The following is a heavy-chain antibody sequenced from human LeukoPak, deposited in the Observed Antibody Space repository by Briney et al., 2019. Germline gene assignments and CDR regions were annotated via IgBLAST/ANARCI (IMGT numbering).Heavy chain of an antibody. CDR2: IKEDGSEK. CDR1: GFTFSNYW. D-gene: IGHD7-27*01. V-gene: IGHV3-7*04. J-gene: IGHJ3*02. Sequence: GVSLRLSCAASGFTFSNYWMSWVRQAPGKGLEWVANIKEDGSEKYYVDSVKGRFTISRDNAKKSLYLQMNSLRAEDTAVYYCARDFLLGTTAFDIWGQGTMVTVSS. CDR3: ARDFLLGTTAFDI.